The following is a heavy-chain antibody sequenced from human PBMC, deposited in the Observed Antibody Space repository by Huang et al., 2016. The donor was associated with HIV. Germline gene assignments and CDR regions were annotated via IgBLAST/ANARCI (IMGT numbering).Heavy chain of an antibody. Sequence: QVQLEQSGPAVRKPGSSVKVSCQASGGSFSDQIISWVRQDPGKRLGWMGGIIPRCRGPAYAQEFKGRVTMTADESTATIYMELNSLTSEDTAVYYCAMSLRYQYDSRSYWGRYFDYWGQGTLVTVSS. J-gene: IGHJ4*02. D-gene: IGHD3-16*01. CDR2: IIPRCRGP. V-gene: IGHV1-69*01. CDR3: AMSLRYQYDSRSYWGRYFDY. CDR1: GGSFSDQI.